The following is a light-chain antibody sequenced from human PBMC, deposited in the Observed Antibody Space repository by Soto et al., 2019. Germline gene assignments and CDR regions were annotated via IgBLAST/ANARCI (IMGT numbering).Light chain of an antibody. CDR1: QSVSSN. J-gene: IGKJ2*01. CDR2: GAS. Sequence: EKVMTQSPATLSVSPGERATLSCRASQSVSSNLAWYQQKPCQAPRLLIYGASTRATGIPARFSGSGSGTEFTLTISSLQSEDFGVYYCHQYNSWPPYTFGQGTKLELK. CDR3: HQYNSWPPYT. V-gene: IGKV3-15*01.